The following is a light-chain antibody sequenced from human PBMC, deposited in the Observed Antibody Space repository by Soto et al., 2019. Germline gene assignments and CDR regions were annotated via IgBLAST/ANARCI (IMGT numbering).Light chain of an antibody. J-gene: IGLJ2*01. V-gene: IGLV2-14*01. CDR1: SSDVGGYNY. Sequence: QLVLTQPASVSGSPGQSITISCTGTSSDVGGYNYVSWYQQHPGKAPKLMIYDVSNRPSVVSNRFSGSKSGNTASLTISGLQAEDEAEYYCSSYTSSSTSVVFGGGTKVTVL. CDR3: SSYTSSSTSVV. CDR2: DVS.